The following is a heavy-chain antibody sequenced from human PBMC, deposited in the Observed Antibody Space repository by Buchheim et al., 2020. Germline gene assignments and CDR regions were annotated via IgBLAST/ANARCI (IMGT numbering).Heavy chain of an antibody. CDR3: ARMLDCSGRTCYHYYAMDV. D-gene: IGHD2-15*01. Sequence: QLLLQESGPGLVKPSETLSLTCIVSGGPISSGSYFWGWIRQPPGKGLEWIGTLHYSGRTYYNASLQSRVTISVDPSKNQFSLKLTSVSAADTAVYFCARMLDCSGRTCYHYYAMDVWGQGTT. J-gene: IGHJ6*02. V-gene: IGHV4-39*01. CDR1: GGPISSGSYF. CDR2: LHYSGRT.